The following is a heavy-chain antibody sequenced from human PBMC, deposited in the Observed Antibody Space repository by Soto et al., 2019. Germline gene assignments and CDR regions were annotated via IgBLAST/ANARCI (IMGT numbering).Heavy chain of an antibody. J-gene: IGHJ4*02. CDR1: GFTFSSYA. CDR2: ISYDGSNK. D-gene: IGHD2-8*01. V-gene: IGHV3-30-3*01. Sequence: GGSLRLSCAASGFTFSSYAMHWVRQAPGKGLEWVAVISYDGSNKYYADSVKGRFTISRDNSKNALYLQMNSLRAEDTAVYYCAKAQAVYCPSGVCPSDYWGQGTLVTVSS. CDR3: AKAQAVYCPSGVCPSDY.